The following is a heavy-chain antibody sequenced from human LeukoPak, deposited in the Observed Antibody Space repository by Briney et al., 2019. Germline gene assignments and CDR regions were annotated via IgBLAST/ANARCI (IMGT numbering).Heavy chain of an antibody. V-gene: IGHV4-34*01. CDR3: ARGYYYESSGYFDY. CDR1: GGSFSGYY. CDR2: INHSGST. D-gene: IGHD3-22*01. Sequence: PSETLSLTCAVYGGSFSGYYWSWIRQPPGKGLEWIGEINHSGSTNYNPSLNSRPTISVDTSKNQFSLKLSSVTAADTAVYYCARGYYYESSGYFDYWGQGTLVTVSS. J-gene: IGHJ4*02.